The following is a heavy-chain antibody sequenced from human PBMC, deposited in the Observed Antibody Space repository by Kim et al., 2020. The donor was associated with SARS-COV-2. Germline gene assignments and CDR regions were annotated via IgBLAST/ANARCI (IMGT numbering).Heavy chain of an antibody. CDR3: AKIGDEWLRFGVDY. V-gene: IGHV3-30*18. J-gene: IGHJ4*02. Sequence: GGSLRLSCAASGFTFSSSGMHWVRQAPGKGLEWVAVISSDGTKEYYAGAVKGRFTISRDNSKNTLYLQMNSLRAEDTAVYYCAKIGDEWLRFGVDYWGQGTLVAVSS. D-gene: IGHD5-12*01. CDR1: GFTFSSSG. CDR2: ISSDGTKE.